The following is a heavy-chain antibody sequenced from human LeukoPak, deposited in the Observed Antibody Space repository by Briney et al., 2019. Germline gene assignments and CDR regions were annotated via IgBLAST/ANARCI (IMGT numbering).Heavy chain of an antibody. J-gene: IGHJ4*02. V-gene: IGHV4-59*08. Sequence: PSETLSLTCNVSGGSISRYYWSWIRQPPGQGLEWIGYITHSGFTSYNPSLKGRVTISVDTSKNQFSLRLTSVTAADTAVYYCARNYAHVGGFFSYYFQFWGMGALVAVSS. CDR1: GGSISRYY. CDR2: ITHSGFT. D-gene: IGHD2-15*01. CDR3: ARNYAHVGGFFSYYFQF.